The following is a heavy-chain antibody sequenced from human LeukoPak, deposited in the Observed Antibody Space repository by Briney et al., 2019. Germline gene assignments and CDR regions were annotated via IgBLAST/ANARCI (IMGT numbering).Heavy chain of an antibody. CDR1: GGSVSSGSYY. CDR2: IYYSGST. D-gene: IGHD4-17*01. V-gene: IGHV4-61*01. CDR3: ARLRNGFFDY. Sequence: SETLSLTCTVSGGSVSSGSYYWSWIRQPPGKGLEWIGYIYYSGSTNYNPSLKSRVTISVDTSKNQFSLKLSSVTAADTAVYYCARLRNGFFDYWGQGTLVTVTS. J-gene: IGHJ4*02.